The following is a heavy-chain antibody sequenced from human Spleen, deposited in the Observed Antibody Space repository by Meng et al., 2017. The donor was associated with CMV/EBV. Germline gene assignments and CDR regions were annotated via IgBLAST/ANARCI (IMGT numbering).Heavy chain of an antibody. CDR2: ISSSGSTI. CDR3: ARDGGYCSSTSCNYYYGMDV. CDR1: GFTFSDYY. V-gene: IGHV3-11*04. D-gene: IGHD2-2*01. Sequence: GESLKISCAASGFTFSDYYMSWIRQAPGKGLEWVSYISSSGSTIYYADSVKGRFTISRDNAKNSLYLQMNSLRAEDTAVYYCARDGGYCSSTSCNYYYGMDVWGQGTTVTVSS. J-gene: IGHJ6*02.